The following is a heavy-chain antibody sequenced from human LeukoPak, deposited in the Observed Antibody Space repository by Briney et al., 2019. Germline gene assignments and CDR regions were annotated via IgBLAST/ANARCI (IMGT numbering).Heavy chain of an antibody. CDR3: ARSYLVFNWFDP. CDR1: GGTFKNYA. Sequence: GASVKVSCKASGGTFKNYAISWLRQAPGQGLEWVGGVMPIFGTANYSQNFQGRLTISTDESTNTAFLELSSLRSEDTAIYFCARSYLVFNWFDPWGQGTLVTVSS. D-gene: IGHD2-8*01. CDR2: VMPIFGTA. J-gene: IGHJ5*02. V-gene: IGHV1-69*05.